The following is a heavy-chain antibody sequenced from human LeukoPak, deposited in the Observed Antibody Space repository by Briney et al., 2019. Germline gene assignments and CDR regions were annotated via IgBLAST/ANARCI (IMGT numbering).Heavy chain of an antibody. Sequence: GGSLRLSCAASGFTFGDYYMSWIRQAPGKGLEWVSYISSSGSTIYYADSVKGRFTISRDNAKNSLYLQMNSLRAEDTAVYYCARARNYDFWSGYYEYYFDYWGQGTLVTVSS. V-gene: IGHV3-11*01. CDR3: ARARNYDFWSGYYEYYFDY. J-gene: IGHJ4*02. CDR2: ISSSGSTI. CDR1: GFTFGDYY. D-gene: IGHD3-3*01.